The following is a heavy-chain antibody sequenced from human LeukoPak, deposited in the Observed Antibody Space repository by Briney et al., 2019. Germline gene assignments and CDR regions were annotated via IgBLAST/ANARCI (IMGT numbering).Heavy chain of an antibody. CDR3: AREGNPLNWFDP. CDR1: GFTFSSYE. J-gene: IGHJ5*02. V-gene: IGHV3-48*03. D-gene: IGHD4-23*01. CDR2: ISSSGSTI. Sequence: PGGSLRLSCAASGFTFSSYEMNWVRQAPGKGLEWVSYISSSGSTIYYADSVKGRFTISRDNAKNSLYLQMNSLRAEDTAVYYCAREGNPLNWFDPWGQGTLVTASS.